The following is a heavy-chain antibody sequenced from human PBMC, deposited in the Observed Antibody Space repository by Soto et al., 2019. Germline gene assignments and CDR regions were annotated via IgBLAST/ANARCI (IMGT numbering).Heavy chain of an antibody. CDR1: GFILSDYY. CDR3: VRDGGPLSYYGLDV. CDR2: ISVSGTSI. Sequence: QVQLVESGGGLVKPGGSLRLSCAASGFILSDYYMSWIRQAPGKGLDWVSYISVSGTSIYYADSVKGRFTVSRDNAKNSVYLQMNSLRAEDTAIYYCVRDGGPLSYYGLDVWGQGTTVTVSS. V-gene: IGHV3-11*01. D-gene: IGHD3-16*01. J-gene: IGHJ6*02.